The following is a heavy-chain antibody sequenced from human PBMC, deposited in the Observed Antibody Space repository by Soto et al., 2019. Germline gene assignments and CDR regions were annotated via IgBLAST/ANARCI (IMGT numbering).Heavy chain of an antibody. CDR1: GGSISSSSYY. J-gene: IGHJ6*02. Sequence: SETLSLTCTVSGGSISSSSYYWGWIRQPPGKGLEWIGSIYYSGSTYYNPSLKSRVTISVDTSKNQFSLKLSSVTAADTAVYYCARHEILRFLEWLPPQEFYYYYGMDVWGQGTTVTV. CDR3: ARHEILRFLEWLPPQEFYYYYGMDV. V-gene: IGHV4-39*01. D-gene: IGHD3-3*01. CDR2: IYYSGST.